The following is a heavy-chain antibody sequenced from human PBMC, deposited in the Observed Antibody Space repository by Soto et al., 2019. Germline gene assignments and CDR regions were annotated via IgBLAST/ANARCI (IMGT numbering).Heavy chain of an antibody. CDR2: IYHSGTT. CDR1: GGSISSGGYS. J-gene: IGHJ6*02. V-gene: IGHV4-30-2*01. CDR3: ARAMGYCISTSCYNYYYYGMDV. D-gene: IGHD2-2*02. Sequence: SETLSLTCAVSGGSISSGGYSWSWIRQPPGKGLEWIGYIYHSGTTYYNPSLKSRVTISVDRSKNQFSLKLSSVTAADTAVYYCARAMGYCISTSCYNYYYYGMDVWGQGTTVTVSS.